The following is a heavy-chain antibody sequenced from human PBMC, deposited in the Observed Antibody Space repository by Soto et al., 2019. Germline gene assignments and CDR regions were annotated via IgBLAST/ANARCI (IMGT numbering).Heavy chain of an antibody. J-gene: IGHJ4*02. V-gene: IGHV4-4*02. D-gene: IGHD3-16*01. CDR2: VHHSGST. CDR3: AREGDHPFSLGY. Sequence: QVQLQESGPGLVKPSGILSLTCAVSGGSITDKWWSWIRQTPGKGLEWIGEVHHSGSTNYSPSLKSRVTMSVDTSKNDFSLKLFSLTAADTAIYYCAREGDHPFSLGYWCQGTLVTVSP. CDR1: GGSITDKW.